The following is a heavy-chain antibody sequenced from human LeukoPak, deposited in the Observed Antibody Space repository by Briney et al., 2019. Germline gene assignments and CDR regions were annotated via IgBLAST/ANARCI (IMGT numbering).Heavy chain of an antibody. CDR1: GGSISSYY. Sequence: SETLSLTCTVSGGSISSYYWSWIRQPPGKGLEWIGYIYYSGSTNYNPSLKSRVTISVDTSKNQFSLKLNSVTAADTAVYYCARRAARTVMGYGDFNWFDPWGQGTLVTVPS. CDR2: IYYSGST. J-gene: IGHJ5*02. V-gene: IGHV4-59*01. CDR3: ARRAARTVMGYGDFNWFDP. D-gene: IGHD4-17*01.